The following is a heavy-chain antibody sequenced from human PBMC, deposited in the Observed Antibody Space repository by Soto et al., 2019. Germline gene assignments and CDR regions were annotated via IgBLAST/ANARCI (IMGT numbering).Heavy chain of an antibody. V-gene: IGHV3-30*18. J-gene: IGHJ4*02. CDR1: GFTFGTYG. D-gene: IGHD2-21*01. CDR3: VKDRGHLVGVSAATVEK. Sequence: QVQLVESGGGVVLPGRSLRLSCVASGFTFGTYGMHWVRQAPGKGLEWVAVISYNGNNKFYADSVKGRISISRDNSENTLYLEMTSLRAEDTAVYYCVKDRGHLVGVSAATVEKWGQGTLVTVSS. CDR2: ISYNGNNK.